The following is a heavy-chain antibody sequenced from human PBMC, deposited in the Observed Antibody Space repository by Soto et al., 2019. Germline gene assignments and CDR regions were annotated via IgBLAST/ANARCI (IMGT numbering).Heavy chain of an antibody. CDR3: ARLYITIVEQFHG. CDR2: MHRGETT. Sequence: GGSLRVSTVVPGFSVGATSIFRIRQSTGRGLDWVSLMHRGETTDDADSVNGRFTTSRDKSKNPLYLHINGLGVEDTAVYYCARLYITIVEQFHGWGQGTMVNV. CDR1: GFSVGATS. V-gene: IGHV3-53*01. J-gene: IGHJ3*01. D-gene: IGHD3-16*02.